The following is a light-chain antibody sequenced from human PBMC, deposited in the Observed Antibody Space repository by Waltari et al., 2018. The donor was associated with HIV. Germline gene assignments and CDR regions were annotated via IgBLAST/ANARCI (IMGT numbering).Light chain of an antibody. Sequence: QSVLTQPPSASGTPGQSVTISCSGSSYNFGSNTVNWYQQFPGTAPKLLINFNRQRPSGGPDQFSVSRSGTSASLAISGVHSEDEAVYYCAAWDDSLDGWVFGGGTNLTVL. CDR2: FNR. CDR3: AAWDDSLDGWV. J-gene: IGLJ3*02. CDR1: SYNFGSNT. V-gene: IGLV1-44*01.